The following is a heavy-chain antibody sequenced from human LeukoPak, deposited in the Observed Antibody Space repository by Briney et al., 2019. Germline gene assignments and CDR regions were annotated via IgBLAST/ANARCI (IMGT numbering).Heavy chain of an antibody. Sequence: ASVKVSCKVSGYTLTELSMHWVRQAPGKGLEWMGGFDPEDGETIYAQKFQGRVTMTRDMSTSTVYMELSSLRSEDTAVYYCARDAAYCGGDCYSIYYYYMDVWGKGTTVTVSS. V-gene: IGHV1-24*01. CDR2: FDPEDGET. D-gene: IGHD2-21*02. CDR3: ARDAAYCGGDCYSIYYYYMDV. CDR1: GYTLTELS. J-gene: IGHJ6*03.